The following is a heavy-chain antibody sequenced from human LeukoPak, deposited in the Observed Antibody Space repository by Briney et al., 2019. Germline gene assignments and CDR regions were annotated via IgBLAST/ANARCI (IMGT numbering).Heavy chain of an antibody. D-gene: IGHD6-13*01. Sequence: QPGGSLRLSCAASGFTFSSYAMSWVRQAPGKGLEWVSSISDSGGSTYYADSVKGRFTISRDNSKNTLYLQMNSLRAEDTAVYFCVKDGGAPYSGSWYFDYWGQGTLVAVSS. CDR1: GFTFSSYA. CDR3: VKDGGAPYSGSWYFDY. CDR2: ISDSGGST. J-gene: IGHJ4*02. V-gene: IGHV3-23*01.